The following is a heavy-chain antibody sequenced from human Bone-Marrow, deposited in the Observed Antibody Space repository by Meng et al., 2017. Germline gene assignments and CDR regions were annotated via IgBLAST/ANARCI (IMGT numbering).Heavy chain of an antibody. CDR2: INPNSGGT. CDR1: GYTFTGYY. J-gene: IGHJ4*02. V-gene: IGHV1-2*06. Sequence: ASVKVSCKASGYTFTGYYMHWVRQAPGQGLEWMGRINPNSGGTNYAQKFQGRVTMTRDTSISTAYMELSSLRSEDTAVYYCARVQGIAAAGQYYFDYWGQGTLVTVSS. D-gene: IGHD6-13*01. CDR3: ARVQGIAAAGQYYFDY.